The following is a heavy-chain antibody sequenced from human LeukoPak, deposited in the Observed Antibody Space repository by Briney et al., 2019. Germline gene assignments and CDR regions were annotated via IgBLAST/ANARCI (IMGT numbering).Heavy chain of an antibody. J-gene: IGHJ3*02. D-gene: IGHD1-26*01. CDR2: IYHSGST. CDR3: ARYIVSYPHDAFDI. CDR1: GYSISSGYY. Sequence: KPSETLSLTCTVSGYSISSGYYWGWIRQPPVKGLEWIGSIYHSGSTYYNPSLKSRVTISVDTSKNQFSLKLSSVTAADTAFYYCARYIVSYPHDAFDIWGQGTMVTVSS. V-gene: IGHV4-38-2*02.